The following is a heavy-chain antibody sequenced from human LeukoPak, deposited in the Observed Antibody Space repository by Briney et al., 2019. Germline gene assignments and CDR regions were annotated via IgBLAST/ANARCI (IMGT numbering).Heavy chain of an antibody. CDR3: ARQPLTDYVWGSYPSDGMDV. J-gene: IGHJ6*02. Sequence: SETLSLTCTVSGGSISSYYWSWIRQPPGKGLEWIGYIYYSGSTNYNPSLKSRVTISVDTSKNQFSLKLSSVTAADTAVYYCARQPLTDYVWGSYPSDGMDVWGQGTTVTVSS. D-gene: IGHD3-16*02. V-gene: IGHV4-59*08. CDR1: GGSISSYY. CDR2: IYYSGST.